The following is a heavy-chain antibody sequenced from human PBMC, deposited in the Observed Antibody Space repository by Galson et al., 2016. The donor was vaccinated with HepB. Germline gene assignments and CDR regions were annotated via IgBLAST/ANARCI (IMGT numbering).Heavy chain of an antibody. CDR1: GFNFTTFW. J-gene: IGHJ4*02. Sequence: SLRLSCAASGFNFTTFWMHWVRQVPGNGLVWVSRIDTDGRITNYADSVRGRFTISRDKTKNTLFLQMNSLRAEDTAVYYCARDLGGYGGYWGQGTLVTVSS. CDR3: ARDLGGYGGY. V-gene: IGHV3-74*01. D-gene: IGHD5-12*01. CDR2: IDTDGRIT.